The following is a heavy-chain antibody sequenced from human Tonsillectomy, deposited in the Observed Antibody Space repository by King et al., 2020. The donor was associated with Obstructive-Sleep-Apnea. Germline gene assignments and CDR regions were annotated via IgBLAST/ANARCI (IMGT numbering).Heavy chain of an antibody. CDR2: INHSGST. J-gene: IGHJ2*01. CDR1: GGSFSGYY. V-gene: IGHV4-34*01. D-gene: IGHD6-13*01. CDR3: ARVDGMAIAAEGRLYWYFDL. Sequence: VQLQQWGAGLLKPSETQSLTCAVYGGSFSGYYWSWIRQPPGKGLEWIGEINHSGSTNYNPSLKSRVTISVDTSKNQFSLKLSSVTAADTAVYYCARVDGMAIAAEGRLYWYFDLWGRGTLVTVSS.